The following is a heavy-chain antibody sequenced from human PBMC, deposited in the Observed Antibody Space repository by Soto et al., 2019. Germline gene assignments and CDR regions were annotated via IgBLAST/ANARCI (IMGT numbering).Heavy chain of an antibody. V-gene: IGHV5-10-1*01. Sequence: PGESLKISCKVSGYSFASQWISWVRQVPGKGQEWMGRIDLSESYTTYNPSFQGHVTISADKSITTAYLQWSSLKASDTAMYYCARIYCSGGSCYYSFGFDYWGQGTLVTVSS. CDR3: ARIYCSGGSCYYSFGFDY. CDR1: GYSFASQW. J-gene: IGHJ4*02. D-gene: IGHD2-15*01. CDR2: IDLSESYT.